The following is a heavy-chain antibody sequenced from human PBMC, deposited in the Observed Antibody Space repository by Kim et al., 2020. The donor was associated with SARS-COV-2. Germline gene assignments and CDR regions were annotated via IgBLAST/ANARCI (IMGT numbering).Heavy chain of an antibody. D-gene: IGHD3-10*01. CDR1: GFTFGSYS. J-gene: IGHJ3*01. CDR3: VRPMVGALGGFDV. Sequence: GGSLRLSCEGSGFTFGSYSMHWVRQGPGKGLEWLSYILDTGGTKIYADSVQGRFTISRDNARNSVFLHVNSLRDEDSAVYYCVRPMVGALGGFDVWGQGT. V-gene: IGHV3-48*02. CDR2: ILDTGGTK.